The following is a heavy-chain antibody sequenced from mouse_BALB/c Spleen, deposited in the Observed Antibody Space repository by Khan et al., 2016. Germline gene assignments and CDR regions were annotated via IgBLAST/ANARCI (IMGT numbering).Heavy chain of an antibody. CDR2: IWAGGST. CDR3: ARDEEYRYDGFAY. J-gene: IGHJ3*01. D-gene: IGHD2-14*01. Sequence: QVQLKESGPGLVAPSQTLSITCTVTGFSLTHYGVHWVRQPPGKGLEWLGIIWAGGSTNYNSALMSRLSISKDNSKSQVSLKMNSLQTDDTAMYSYARDEEYRYDGFAYWGQGTLVTVSA. V-gene: IGHV2-9*02. CDR1: GFSLTHYG.